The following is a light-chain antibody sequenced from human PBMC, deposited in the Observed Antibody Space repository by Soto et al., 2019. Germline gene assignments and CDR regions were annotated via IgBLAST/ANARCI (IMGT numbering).Light chain of an antibody. CDR2: GAS. J-gene: IGKJ1*01. CDR1: QSVSSSY. CDR3: QQNGRSPPWT. V-gene: IGKV3-20*01. Sequence: ESVLTQAPGTLSLSPGERATLSCRASQSVSSSYLVWYQQKPGQAPRLLIYGASIRATGIPDRFSGSGSGTDFTLTISRLEPEDFAVYYCQQNGRSPPWTFGQGTKVDIK.